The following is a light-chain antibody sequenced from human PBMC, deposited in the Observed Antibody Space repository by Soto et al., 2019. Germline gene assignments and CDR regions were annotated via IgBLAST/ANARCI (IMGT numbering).Light chain of an antibody. Sequence: EIVLTQSPATLSLSPGERATLSCRASQSVNNKYLAWYQQKPGQAPRLLIYDASTRATGIPARFSGSGSGTDFTLTISSLEPEDFAVYYCQQRSNWPITFGQGTRLEIK. V-gene: IGKV3-11*01. CDR1: QSVNNKY. CDR3: QQRSNWPIT. J-gene: IGKJ5*01. CDR2: DAS.